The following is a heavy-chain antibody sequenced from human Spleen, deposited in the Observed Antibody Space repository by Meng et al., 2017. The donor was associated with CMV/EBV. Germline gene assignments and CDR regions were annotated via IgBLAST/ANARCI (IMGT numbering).Heavy chain of an antibody. V-gene: IGHV3-30*02. CDR1: GFTVSSNY. D-gene: IGHD2-8*02. Sequence: GGSLRLSCAASGFTVSSNYMSWVRKAPGKGLEWVAFIRYDGSNKYYADSVKGRFTISRDNSKNTLYLQMNSLRAEDTAVYYCAKLGGGGVSVGPTDITDYWGQGTLVTVSS. CDR2: IRYDGSNK. CDR3: AKLGGGGVSVGPTDITDY. J-gene: IGHJ4*02.